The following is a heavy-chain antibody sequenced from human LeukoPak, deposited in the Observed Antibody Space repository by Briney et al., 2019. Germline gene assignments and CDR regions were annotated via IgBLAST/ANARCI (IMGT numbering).Heavy chain of an antibody. Sequence: PGGSLRLSCAASGFTFSSYAMSWVRQAPGKGLEWVALISYDGSDKYYADSVKGRFTISRDNSKNTLYLQMNSLRGEDTAVYYCATELRIAAAGFDAFDIWGQGTMVTVSS. D-gene: IGHD6-13*01. CDR3: ATELRIAAAGFDAFDI. J-gene: IGHJ3*02. V-gene: IGHV3-30*03. CDR1: GFTFSSYA. CDR2: ISYDGSDK.